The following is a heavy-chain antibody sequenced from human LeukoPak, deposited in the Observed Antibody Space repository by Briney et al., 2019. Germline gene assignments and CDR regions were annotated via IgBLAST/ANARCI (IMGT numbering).Heavy chain of an antibody. J-gene: IGHJ3*02. CDR2: ISSSSSTI. Sequence: PGGSLRLSCAASGFTFSSYSMNWVRQAPGKGLEWVSYISSSSSTIYYADSVKGRFTISRDNAKNSLYLQMNSLRAEDTAVYYCAREVSGSYSPSHAPIWGQGTMVTVSS. CDR3: AREVSGSYSPSHAPI. D-gene: IGHD1-26*01. CDR1: GFTFSSYS. V-gene: IGHV3-48*04.